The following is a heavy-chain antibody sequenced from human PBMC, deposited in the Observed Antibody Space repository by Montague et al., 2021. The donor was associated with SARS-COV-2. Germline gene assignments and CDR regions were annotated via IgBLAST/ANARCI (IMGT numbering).Heavy chain of an antibody. CDR3: ARLGDGVVPSPILGVGPYYSYYYMDV. V-gene: IGHV4-34*01. J-gene: IGHJ6*03. CDR2: IHHGGST. CDR1: GGSFSTYS. Sequence: SETLSLTCAVHGGSFSTYSWNWIRQPPGKGLEWIGEIHHGGSTSYNPSLKSRVTISADTSKNQFSLKLTSVAAADTAVYYCARLGDGVVPSPILGVGPYYSYYYMDVWGKGTTVTVS. D-gene: IGHD3-10*01.